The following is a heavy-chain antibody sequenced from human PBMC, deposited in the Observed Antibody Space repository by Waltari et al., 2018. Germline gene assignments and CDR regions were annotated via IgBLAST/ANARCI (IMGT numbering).Heavy chain of an antibody. D-gene: IGHD3-10*01. V-gene: IGHV3-23*01. CDR2: ISGSGCST. CDR3: AKAGVRGVIITNYFDY. CDR1: GFTFSSYA. Sequence: EVQLLESGGGLVQPGGSLRLSWAASGFTFSSYAMSWVRQAPGKGREWVSAISGSGCSTYYADSVKGRFTISRDNSKNTLYLQMNSLRAEDTAVYYCAKAGVRGVIITNYFDYWGQGTLVTVSS. J-gene: IGHJ4*02.